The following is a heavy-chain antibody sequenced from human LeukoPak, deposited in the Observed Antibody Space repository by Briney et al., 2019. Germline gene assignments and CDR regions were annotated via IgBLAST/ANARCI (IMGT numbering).Heavy chain of an antibody. CDR3: AKAGYDSSGYYTTFSLDL. D-gene: IGHD3-22*01. V-gene: IGHV3-30*18. J-gene: IGHJ2*01. CDR2: ISYDGSNK. CDR1: GFTFSNYA. Sequence: GGSLRLSCAASGFTFSNYAMHWVRQAPGKGLEWVAVISYDGSNKYYADSVKGRFTISRDNSKNTLYLQMNSLRAEDTAVYYCAKAGYDSSGYYTTFSLDLWGRGTLVTASS.